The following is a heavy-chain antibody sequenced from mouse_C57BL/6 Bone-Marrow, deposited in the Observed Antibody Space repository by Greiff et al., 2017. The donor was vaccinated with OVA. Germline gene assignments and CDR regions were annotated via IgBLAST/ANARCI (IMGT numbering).Heavy chain of an antibody. CDR3: ARQGYDYYGAWFAY. V-gene: IGHV5-6*01. D-gene: IGHD1-1*01. Sequence: EVNLVESGGDLVKPGGSLKLSCAASGFTFSSYGMSWVRQTPDKRLEWVATISSGGSYTYYPDSVKGRFTISRDNAKNTLYLQMSSLKSEDTAMYYCARQGYDYYGAWFAYWGQGTLVTVSA. CDR2: ISSGGSYT. CDR1: GFTFSSYG. J-gene: IGHJ3*01.